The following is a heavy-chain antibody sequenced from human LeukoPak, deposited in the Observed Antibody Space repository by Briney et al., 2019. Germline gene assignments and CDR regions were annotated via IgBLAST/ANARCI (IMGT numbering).Heavy chain of an antibody. CDR3: GRANVLDCSSSTGLFDY. CDR2: INPNDGDK. Sequence: ASVKVSCKASGYTFTDYYMHWVRQAPGQGFEWMGWINPNDGDKNYAHKFQGRITMTRDTSISTAHMEVSRLRSDDTAVYYCGRANVLDCSSSTGLFDYWGQGTLVTVSS. CDR1: GYTFTDYY. J-gene: IGHJ4*02. D-gene: IGHD2-2*01. V-gene: IGHV1-2*02.